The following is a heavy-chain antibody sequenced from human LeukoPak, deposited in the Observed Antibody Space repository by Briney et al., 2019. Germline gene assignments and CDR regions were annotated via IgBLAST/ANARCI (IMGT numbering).Heavy chain of an antibody. CDR1: GFTFSSYA. V-gene: IGHV3-23*01. CDR3: AKARWDVVVPAASFDY. J-gene: IGHJ4*02. CDR2: ISGSGGST. Sequence: PGGSLRLSCAAYGFTFSSYAMSWVRQAPGKGLEWVSAISGSGGSTYYADSVKGRFTISRDNSKNTLYLQMNSLRAEDTAVYYCAKARWDVVVPAASFDYWGQGSLVTVSS. D-gene: IGHD2-2*01.